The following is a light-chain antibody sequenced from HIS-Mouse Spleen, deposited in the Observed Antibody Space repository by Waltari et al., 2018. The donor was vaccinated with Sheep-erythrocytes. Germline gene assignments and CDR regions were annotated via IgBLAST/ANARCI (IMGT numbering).Light chain of an antibody. CDR2: EVS. CDR3: SSYTSSSTWV. Sequence: QSALTQPASVSGSPGQSITISCTGTSSDVGGYNYVSWYQQHPGKAPKLMLYEVSKRPSGVSNRLSGSKTGNTASLTISGLQAEDEADYYCSSYTSSSTWVFGGGTKLTVL. CDR1: SSDVGGYNY. J-gene: IGLJ3*02. V-gene: IGLV2-14*01.